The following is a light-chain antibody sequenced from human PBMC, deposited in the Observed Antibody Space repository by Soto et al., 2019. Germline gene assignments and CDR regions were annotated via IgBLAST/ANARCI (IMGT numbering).Light chain of an antibody. CDR2: KVS. Sequence: DVVMTQSPLSQPVTLGQPASISFRSSQSLVYSDGDTYLHWFQQRPGQSPRRLIYKVSKRDSKVPDRFSGSGSGTDFTLKISRVEAEDVGVYYCMQGTHWPRTFGQGIKVDIK. J-gene: IGKJ1*01. CDR3: MQGTHWPRT. V-gene: IGKV2-30*01. CDR1: QSLVYSDGDTY.